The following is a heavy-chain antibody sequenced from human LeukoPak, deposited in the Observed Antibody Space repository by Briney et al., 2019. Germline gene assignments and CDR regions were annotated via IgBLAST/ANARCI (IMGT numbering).Heavy chain of an antibody. J-gene: IGHJ4*02. Sequence: GGSLRLSCAASGFTVSSNEMSWVRQAPGKGLEWVSSISGGSTYYADSRKGRFTISRDNSKNTLYLQMNSLRAEDTAVYYCARRAGGYSHPYDYWGQGILVTVSS. CDR3: ARRAGGYSHPYDY. CDR2: ISGGST. D-gene: IGHD4-23*01. CDR1: GFTVSSNE. V-gene: IGHV3-38*03.